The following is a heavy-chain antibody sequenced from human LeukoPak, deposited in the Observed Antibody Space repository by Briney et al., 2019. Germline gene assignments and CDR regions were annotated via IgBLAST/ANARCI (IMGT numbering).Heavy chain of an antibody. J-gene: IGHJ6*03. CDR2: ISGSGGST. V-gene: IGHV3-23*01. CDR3: AKHTSYYYYYMDV. Sequence: GGSLRLSCAASGFTFSSYAMSWVRQAPGKGLEWVSTISGSGGSTYYADSVEGQFTISRDNSKNTLYLQMNSLRAADTAVYYCAKHTSYYYYYMDVWGKGTTVTVSS. D-gene: IGHD3-3*01. CDR1: GFTFSSYA.